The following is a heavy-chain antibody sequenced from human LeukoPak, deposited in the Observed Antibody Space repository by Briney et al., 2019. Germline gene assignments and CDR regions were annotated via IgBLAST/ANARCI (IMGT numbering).Heavy chain of an antibody. CDR3: ARGHCSSTSCLFDY. CDR1: GGSISSYY. CDR2: IYYSGST. V-gene: IGHV4-59*01. Sequence: SETLSLACTVSGGSISSYYWSWIRQPPGKGLEWIGYIYYSGSTNYNPSLKSRVTISVDTSKNQFSLKLSSVTAADTAVYYCARGHCSSTSCLFDYWGQGTLVTVSS. J-gene: IGHJ4*02. D-gene: IGHD2-2*01.